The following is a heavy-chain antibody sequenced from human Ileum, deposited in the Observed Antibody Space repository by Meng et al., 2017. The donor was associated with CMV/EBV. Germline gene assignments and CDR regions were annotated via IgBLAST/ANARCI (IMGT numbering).Heavy chain of an antibody. Sequence: GGSLRLSCVASGFTFSSHATNWVRQGTGKGLEWVSTISAGSRATYYADSMRGRFTISRDNSKNTLYLEMNSLRVEDTAVYSCARSGCSISGCHGGWFDPWGQGTLVTVSS. CDR1: GFTFSSHA. D-gene: IGHD2-2*01. V-gene: IGHV3-23*01. J-gene: IGHJ5*02. CDR2: ISAGSRAT. CDR3: ARSGCSISGCHGGWFDP.